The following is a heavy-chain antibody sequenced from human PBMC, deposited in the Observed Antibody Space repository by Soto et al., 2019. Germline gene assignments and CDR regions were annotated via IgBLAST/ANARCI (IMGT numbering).Heavy chain of an antibody. CDR3: ARVTKVRSGWYGRDY. CDR2: INHSGST. V-gene: IGHV4-34*01. J-gene: IGHJ4*02. CDR1: GGSFSGYY. D-gene: IGHD6-19*01. Sequence: SSETLSLTCAVYGGSFSGYYWSWIRQPPGKGLEWIGEINHSGSTNYNPSLKSRVTISVDTSKNQFSLKLSSVTAADTAVYYCARVTKVRSGWYGRDYWGQGTLVTVSS.